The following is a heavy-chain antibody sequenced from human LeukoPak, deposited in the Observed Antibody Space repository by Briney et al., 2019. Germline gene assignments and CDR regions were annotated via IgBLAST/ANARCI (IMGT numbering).Heavy chain of an antibody. J-gene: IGHJ3*02. D-gene: IGHD3-10*01. CDR2: INHSGST. CDR1: GGSFSGYY. V-gene: IGHV4-34*01. CDR3: ARSYRRGAITMIRGVANRGAFDI. Sequence: SETLSLTCGVYGGSFSGYYWSWIRQPPGKGLEWIGEINHSGSTNYNPSLKSRVTISVDTSKNQFALKLSSVTAADTAVYYCARSYRRGAITMIRGVANRGAFDIWGQGTMVTVSS.